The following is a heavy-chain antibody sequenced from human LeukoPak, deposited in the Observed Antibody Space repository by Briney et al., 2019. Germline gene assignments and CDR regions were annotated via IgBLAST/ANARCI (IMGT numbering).Heavy chain of an antibody. V-gene: IGHV4-59*01. CDR1: GGSISSYY. CDR2: IYYSGST. D-gene: IGHD3-16*01. CDR3: ARDVAGGFDY. J-gene: IGHJ4*02. Sequence: SETLSLTCTVSGGSISSYYWSWIRQPPGKGLEWIGYIYYSGSTNYNPSLKSRVTVSVDTSKNQFSLKLSSVTAADTAVYYCARDVAGGFDYWGQGTLVTVSS.